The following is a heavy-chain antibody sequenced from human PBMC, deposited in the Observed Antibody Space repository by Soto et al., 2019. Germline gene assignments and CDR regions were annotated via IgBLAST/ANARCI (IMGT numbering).Heavy chain of an antibody. CDR3: ARHKGGYSSGVDV. J-gene: IGHJ6*02. CDR2: IYYSGTT. V-gene: IGHV4-39*01. CDR1: GGSISSNSYY. D-gene: IGHD2-15*01. Sequence: QLQLQESGPGLVKPSETLSLTCTVSGGSISSNSYYWAWIRQPPGKGLEWIGNIYYSGTTYYTPSLQSRVAIPVDTSKHQCSLKLSSLTAADPAVYYCARHKGGYSSGVDVWGQGTTVTVSS.